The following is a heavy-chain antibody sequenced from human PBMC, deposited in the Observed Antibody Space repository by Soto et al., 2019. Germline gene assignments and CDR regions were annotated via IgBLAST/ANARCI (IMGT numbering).Heavy chain of an antibody. CDR3: ARDSSGWYAYYYYGMDV. V-gene: IGHV1-18*04. J-gene: IGHJ6*02. Sequence: ASVKVSCKASGYTFTSYGISWVRQAPGQGLEWMGWISAYNGNTNYAQKLQGRVTMTTDTSTSTAYMELRSLRSDDTAVYYCARDSSGWYAYYYYGMDVWGQGTTVTVSS. CDR1: GYTFTSYG. D-gene: IGHD6-19*01. CDR2: ISAYNGNT.